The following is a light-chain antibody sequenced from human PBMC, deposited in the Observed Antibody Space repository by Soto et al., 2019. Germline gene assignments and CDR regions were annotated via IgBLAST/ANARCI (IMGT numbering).Light chain of an antibody. J-gene: IGKJ3*01. CDR1: QGINNY. CDR2: GAS. V-gene: IGKV1-27*01. CDR3: HKYTRAAFT. Sequence: DIQMTQSPSSLSASVGDRVTITCRASQGINNYLAWYQQRPGKVPKLLIYGASTLQSGVPARFSGSGSGTDLPLTVTSLEPEDVAPYYCHKYTRAAFTFGPGTKGDVK.